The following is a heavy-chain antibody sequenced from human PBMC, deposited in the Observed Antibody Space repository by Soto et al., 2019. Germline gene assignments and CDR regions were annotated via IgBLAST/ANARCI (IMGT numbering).Heavy chain of an antibody. J-gene: IGHJ6*03. CDR1: GVSFIGYY. CDR3: VRNVVDTTRVNNYYYYYMGV. Sequence: PSETLSLTCAVYGVSFIGYYWSWISQPPGKGLEWIGEINPSGSTNYNPSLKSRVTIAVDTSKNQISLKLSSVAEAGTAGYLRVRNVVDTTRVNNYYYYYMGVWGKGTTVTVSS. CDR2: INPSGST. V-gene: IGHV4-34*03. D-gene: IGHD5-12*01.